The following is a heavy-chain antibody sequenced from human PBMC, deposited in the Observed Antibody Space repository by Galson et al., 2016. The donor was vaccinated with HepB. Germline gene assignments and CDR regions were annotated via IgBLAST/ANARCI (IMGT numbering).Heavy chain of an antibody. Sequence: PALVKPTQTLTLTCTVSGFSLSNARMGVSWIRQPPGKALEWLAHIFSNDEKSYSTSLKSRLTISKDTSKSQVILTMTNMDPVDTATHYGARMEEAQYSRGLYDAFDIWGQGTMVTVSS. J-gene: IGHJ3*02. D-gene: IGHD6-19*01. CDR2: IFSNDEK. CDR1: GFSLSNARMG. V-gene: IGHV2-26*01. CDR3: ARMEEAQYSRGLYDAFDI.